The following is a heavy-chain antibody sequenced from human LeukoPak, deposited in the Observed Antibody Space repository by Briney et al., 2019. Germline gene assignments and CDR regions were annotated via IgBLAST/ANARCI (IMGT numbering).Heavy chain of an antibody. CDR2: INHSGST. V-gene: IGHV4-34*01. J-gene: IGHJ4*02. Sequence: PSETLSLTCAVYGGSLSGYYWSWIRQPPGKGLEWIGEINHSGSTNYNPSLKSRVTISVDTSKNQFSLKLSSVTAADTAVYHCARGPGYDFWSGYNYYFDYWGQGTLVTVSS. CDR1: GGSLSGYY. D-gene: IGHD3-3*01. CDR3: ARGPGYDFWSGYNYYFDY.